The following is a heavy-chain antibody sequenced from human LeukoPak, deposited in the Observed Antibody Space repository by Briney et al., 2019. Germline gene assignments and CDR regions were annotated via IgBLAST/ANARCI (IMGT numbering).Heavy chain of an antibody. J-gene: IGHJ4*02. D-gene: IGHD3-22*01. CDR2: IKQDGSEK. CDR3: ARDYYDSSGYADY. V-gene: IGHV3-7*01. Sequence: GGSLRLSCAASGFTFSSYWMSWVRQAPGRGLEWVANIKQDGSEKYYVDSVKGRFTISRDNAKNSLYLQMNSLRAEDTAVYYCARDYYDSSGYADYWGQGTLVTVSS. CDR1: GFTFSSYW.